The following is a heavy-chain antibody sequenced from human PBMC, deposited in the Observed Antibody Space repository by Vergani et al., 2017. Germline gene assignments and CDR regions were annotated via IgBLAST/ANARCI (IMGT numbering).Heavy chain of an antibody. J-gene: IGHJ6*02. CDR2: ISYDGSNK. CDR3: ASHGGYGYYYYGMDV. D-gene: IGHD1-26*01. Sequence: QVQLVESGGGVVQPGRSLRLSCAASGFTFSSYGMHWVRQAPGKGLEWVAVISYDGSNKYYADSVKGRFTISRDNSKNTLYLQMNSLRAEDTAVYYCASHGGYGYYYYGMDVWGQGP. CDR1: GFTFSSYG. V-gene: IGHV3-30*03.